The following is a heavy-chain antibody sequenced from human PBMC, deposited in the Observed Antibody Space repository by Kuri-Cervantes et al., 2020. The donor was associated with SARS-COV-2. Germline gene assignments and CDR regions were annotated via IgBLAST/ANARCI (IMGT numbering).Heavy chain of an antibody. CDR3: ARDTMSSSSWSRYYYYGMDV. J-gene: IGHJ6*02. CDR1: GGSNSSYY. CDR2: IYYSGST. D-gene: IGHD6-13*01. Sequence: SETLSLTCTVSGGSNSSYYWSWIRQPPGKGLEWIGYIYYSGSTNYNPSLKSRVTISVDTSKNQFSLKLSSVTAADTAVYYCARDTMSSSSWSRYYYYGMDVWGQGTTVTVSS. V-gene: IGHV4-59*01.